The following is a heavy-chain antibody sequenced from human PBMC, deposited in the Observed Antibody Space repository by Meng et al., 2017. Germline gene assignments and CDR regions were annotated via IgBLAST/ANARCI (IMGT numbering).Heavy chain of an antibody. CDR3: AREGVIYWYFDL. V-gene: IGHV3-7*01. Sequence: EVTLVESGGGLVQPGGSLRLFCAASGFTFSSYWMSWVRQAPGKGLEWVANIKQDGSGKYYVDSVKGRFTISRDNAKNSLYLQMNSLRAEDTAVYYCAREGVIYWYFDLWGRGTLVTASS. D-gene: IGHD3-10*01. CDR2: IKQDGSGK. CDR1: GFTFSSYW. J-gene: IGHJ2*01.